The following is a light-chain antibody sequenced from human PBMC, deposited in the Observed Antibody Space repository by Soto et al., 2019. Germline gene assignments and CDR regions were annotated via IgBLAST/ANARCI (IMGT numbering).Light chain of an antibody. CDR3: QQRTNWPPVFT. CDR1: QSVSSY. J-gene: IGKJ3*01. V-gene: IGKV3-11*01. Sequence: EIVLTQSPATLSLSPGERATLPCRASQSVSSYLAWYQQKPGQAPRLLIYDASSRATGIPARFSGSGSGTDFTLTISSLEPEDFAVYYCQQRTNWPPVFTFGPGTKVDIK. CDR2: DAS.